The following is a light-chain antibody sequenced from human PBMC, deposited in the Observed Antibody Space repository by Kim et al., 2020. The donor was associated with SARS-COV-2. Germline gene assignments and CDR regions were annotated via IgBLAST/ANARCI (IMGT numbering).Light chain of an antibody. CDR2: GAS. CDR3: QQYGSSPPYT. J-gene: IGKJ2*01. Sequence: SPGERATPSCRASQSVRSSYLAWYQQKPGQAPRLLIYGASSRATGIPDRFSGSGSGTDFTLTISRLEPEDFAVYYCQQYGSSPPYTFGQGTKLEI. V-gene: IGKV3-20*01. CDR1: QSVRSSY.